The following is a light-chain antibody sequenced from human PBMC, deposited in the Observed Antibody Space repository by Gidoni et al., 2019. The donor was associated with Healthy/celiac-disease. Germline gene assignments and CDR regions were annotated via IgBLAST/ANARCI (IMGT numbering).Light chain of an antibody. V-gene: IGKV1-39*01. J-gene: IGKJ1*01. CDR2: AAS. CDR1: QSISSY. CDR3: QQSYSTPWT. Sequence: DIQMTQSPSSLSASVGDRVTITCRASQSISSYLNWYQQKPGKAPKLLIYAASSLQSGVPSRFSGSGCGTDFTITIISLQPEDFATYYCQQSYSTPWTFXXXTKVEIK.